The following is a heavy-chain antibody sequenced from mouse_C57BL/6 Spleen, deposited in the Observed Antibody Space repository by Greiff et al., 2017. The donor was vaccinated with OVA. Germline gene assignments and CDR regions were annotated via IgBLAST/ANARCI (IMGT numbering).Heavy chain of an antibody. CDR2: INPNNGGT. D-gene: IGHD1-1*01. CDR1: GYTFTDYN. Sequence: VQLQQSGPELVKPGASVKMSCKASGYTFTDYNMHWVKQSHGKSLEWIGYINPNNGGTSYNQKFKGKATLTVNKSSSTAYMELRSLTSEDSAVYYCARKGYYYGSSYDWYFDVWGTGTTVTVSS. CDR3: ARKGYYYGSSYDWYFDV. J-gene: IGHJ1*03. V-gene: IGHV1-22*01.